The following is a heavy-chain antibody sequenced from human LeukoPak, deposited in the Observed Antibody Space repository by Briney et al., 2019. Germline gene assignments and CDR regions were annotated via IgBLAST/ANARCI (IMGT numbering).Heavy chain of an antibody. CDR2: INHTGST. Sequence: SETLSLTCAVYGGSFSGYYWSWIRQAPGKGLEWIGEINHTGSTNYNPSLKSRVTISVDTSKNQFSLKLSSVTAADTAVYYGARGLAGGTDAFDIWGQGTMVTVSS. D-gene: IGHD2-15*01. J-gene: IGHJ3*02. CDR1: GGSFSGYY. V-gene: IGHV4-34*01. CDR3: ARGLAGGTDAFDI.